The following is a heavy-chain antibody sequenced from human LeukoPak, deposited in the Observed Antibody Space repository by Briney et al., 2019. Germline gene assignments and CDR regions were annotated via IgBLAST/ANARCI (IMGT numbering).Heavy chain of an antibody. D-gene: IGHD3-10*01. CDR2: ISPNSGGT. CDR1: GYTFTDYN. V-gene: IGHV1-2*02. J-gene: IGHJ4*02. Sequence: AXXKVSCKTSGYTFTDYNIHWVRQAPGQGLEWMGWISPNSGGTNYAQRFQGMVTMTRDTSISTAYMDLSSLKSDDTATYYCSVWFGELSHWGQGTLVTVSS. CDR3: SVWFGELSH.